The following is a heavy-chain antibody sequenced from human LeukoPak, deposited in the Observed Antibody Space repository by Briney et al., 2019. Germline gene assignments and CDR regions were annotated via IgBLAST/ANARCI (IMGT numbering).Heavy chain of an antibody. V-gene: IGHV4-59*08. CDR3: ARVRRHCTNGVCPAGGVDV. J-gene: IGHJ6*04. Sequence: SETLSLTCAVYSEPFSGYYWTWIRQPPGKGLEWIGYIYYSGSTNYNPSLKSRVTISVDTSKNQFSLKLSSVTAADTAVYYCARVRRHCTNGVCPAGGVDVWGKGTTVTVSS. CDR2: IYYSGST. CDR1: SEPFSGYY. D-gene: IGHD2-8*01.